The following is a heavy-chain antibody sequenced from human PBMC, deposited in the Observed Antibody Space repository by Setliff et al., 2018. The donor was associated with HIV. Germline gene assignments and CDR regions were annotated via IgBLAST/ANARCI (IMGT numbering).Heavy chain of an antibody. Sequence: GSLRLSCAASGFNFRSYGMTWVRQAPGKGLDWVAHIGSSNHGIHYTASVQGRFTVSRDNAKNSLYLQMNSLRAEDTAVYYCARTGHYYYYYMDVWGKGTTVTVSS. CDR1: GFNFRSYG. CDR3: ARTGHYYYYYMDV. CDR2: IGSSNHGI. V-gene: IGHV3-48*01. J-gene: IGHJ6*03.